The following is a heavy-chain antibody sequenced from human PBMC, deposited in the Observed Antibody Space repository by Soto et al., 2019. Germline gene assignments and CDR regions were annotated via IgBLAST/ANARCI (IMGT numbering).Heavy chain of an antibody. CDR2: IYYSGST. V-gene: IGHV4-59*01. J-gene: IGHJ6*02. Sequence: SETLSLTCTVSGGSISNSYWNWIRQSPGKGLEWIGYIYYSGSTNYNPSLKSRITISVDTSKRQLSLKLRSVTAADTVVYYCARDPSKSRAGYYGLDVWGQGTPVTVSS. D-gene: IGHD3-22*01. CDR3: ARDPSKSRAGYYGLDV. CDR1: GGSISNSY.